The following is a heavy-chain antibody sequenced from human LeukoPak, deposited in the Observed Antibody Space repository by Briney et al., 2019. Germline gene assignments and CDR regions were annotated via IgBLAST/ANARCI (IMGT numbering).Heavy chain of an antibody. CDR2: IVVGSGNT. Sequence: EASVKVSCKASGFTFTSSAVQWVRQARGQRLEWIGWIVVGSGNTNYAQKFQERVTITRDMSTSTAYMELSSLRSEDTAVYHCAAPLDYGGNSVDYWGQGTLVTVSS. D-gene: IGHD4-23*01. J-gene: IGHJ4*02. CDR3: AAPLDYGGNSVDY. CDR1: GFTFTSSA. V-gene: IGHV1-58*01.